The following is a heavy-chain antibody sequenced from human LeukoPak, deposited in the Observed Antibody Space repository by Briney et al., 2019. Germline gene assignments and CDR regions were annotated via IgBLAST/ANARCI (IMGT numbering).Heavy chain of an antibody. CDR1: GGSFSGYY. CDR3: ARGYSGSYSWRFDY. Sequence: SETLSLTCAVYGGSFSGYYWSWIRQPPGKGLEWIGEINHSGSTNYNPSLKSRVTISVDTSKNQFSLKLSSVTAADTAVYYCARGYSGSYSWRFDYWGQGTLVTVSS. CDR2: INHSGST. D-gene: IGHD1-26*01. V-gene: IGHV4-34*01. J-gene: IGHJ4*02.